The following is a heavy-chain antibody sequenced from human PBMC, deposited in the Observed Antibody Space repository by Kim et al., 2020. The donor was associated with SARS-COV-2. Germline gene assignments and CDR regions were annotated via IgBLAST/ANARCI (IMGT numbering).Heavy chain of an antibody. Sequence: GTMHYADSVKGRFDISSDNARNSVYLQMNSLREEDTAVYYCTRDPHALDFWGPGTLVTVSS. V-gene: IGHV3-48*02. CDR2: GTM. CDR3: TRDPHALDF. D-gene: IGHD2-2*01. J-gene: IGHJ4*02.